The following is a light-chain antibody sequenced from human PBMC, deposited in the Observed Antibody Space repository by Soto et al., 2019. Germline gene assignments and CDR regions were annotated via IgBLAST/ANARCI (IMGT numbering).Light chain of an antibody. CDR1: QGIGST. V-gene: IGKV3-15*01. J-gene: IGKJ4*01. Sequence: EIVMTQSPATLSVSPGERATLSCRASQGIGSTLAWYQQKPGQTPKLLIYDASTRATGVPARFSGGGSGTEFTLTINSLQSEDFAVYDCQRYHRWPLSFGGGTKVEIK. CDR2: DAS. CDR3: QRYHRWPLS.